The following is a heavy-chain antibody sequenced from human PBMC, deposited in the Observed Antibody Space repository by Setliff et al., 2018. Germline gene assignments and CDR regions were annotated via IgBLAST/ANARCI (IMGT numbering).Heavy chain of an antibody. V-gene: IGHV4-39*01. D-gene: IGHD6-13*01. CDR3: ARQPYSTTYYYYYYYMDV. CDR1: GGSISSGNYF. CDR2: IFYTGST. J-gene: IGHJ6*03. Sequence: SETLSLTCTVSGGSISSGNYFWGWIRQPPGKGLEWMGSIFYTGSTYYSPSLKSRVTMSIDTSKNQFSLNLNSVTAADTAVYYCARQPYSTTYYYYYYYMDVWGKGATVTVSS.